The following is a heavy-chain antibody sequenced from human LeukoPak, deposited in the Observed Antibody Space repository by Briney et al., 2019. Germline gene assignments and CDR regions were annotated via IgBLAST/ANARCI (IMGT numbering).Heavy chain of an antibody. CDR3: VRHISTNTGYFDS. Sequence: SETLSLTCTVSGGSINSHSYCWGWIRQPPGKGLEWIGSVYYDGTSYSNPSLKSRVAVFVDTSRDQFSLDLSFVTAADTALYYCVRHISTNTGYFDSCGQGTLVSASS. J-gene: IGHJ4*02. CDR2: VYYDGTS. D-gene: IGHD5-24*01. CDR1: GGSINSHSYC. V-gene: IGHV4-39*01.